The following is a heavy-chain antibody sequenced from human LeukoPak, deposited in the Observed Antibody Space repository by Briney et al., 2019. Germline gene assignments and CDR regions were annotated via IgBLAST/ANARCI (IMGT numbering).Heavy chain of an antibody. D-gene: IGHD5-18*01. CDR2: VYYSGST. CDR3: ARQGGLWLRAPFDY. CDR1: GGSISTSSYY. V-gene: IGHV4-39*01. Sequence: SETLSLTCTVSGGSISTSSYYWGWIRQPPGKGLEWIGSVYYSGSTYYNPSLQSRVTISVDTSKNQFSLRLTSVTAADTAVYYCARQGGLWLRAPFDYWGQGTLVTVSS. J-gene: IGHJ4*02.